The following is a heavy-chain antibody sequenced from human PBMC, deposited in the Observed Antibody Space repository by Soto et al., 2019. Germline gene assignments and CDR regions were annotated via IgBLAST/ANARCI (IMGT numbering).Heavy chain of an antibody. CDR1: GGSISSGDYY. CDR2: ISFGVTT. V-gene: IGHV4-30-4*01. D-gene: IGHD6-6*01. Sequence: SETLSLTCTVSGGSISSGDYYWSWIRQPPGKGLEWIGYISFGVTTYYNPSLKSRLTISIDTSTNQFSLQLSSVTAADTAVYYCATSSVSRLLNHWYFDLWGRGTLVTVSS. J-gene: IGHJ2*01. CDR3: ATSSVSRLLNHWYFDL.